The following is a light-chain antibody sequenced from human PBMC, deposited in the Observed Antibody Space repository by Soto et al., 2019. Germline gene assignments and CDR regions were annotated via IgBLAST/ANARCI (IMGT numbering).Light chain of an antibody. CDR1: QSVSSSY. J-gene: IGKJ4*01. Sequence: EIVLTQSPGTLSLSPGERATLSCRASQSVSSSYLAWYQQKPGQSPRLLIYGASSRATGIPDRFSASGSGTDFTLTIIRLDPEDFAVYYCQQCDTSPPTFGGGTKVEIK. V-gene: IGKV3-20*01. CDR2: GAS. CDR3: QQCDTSPPT.